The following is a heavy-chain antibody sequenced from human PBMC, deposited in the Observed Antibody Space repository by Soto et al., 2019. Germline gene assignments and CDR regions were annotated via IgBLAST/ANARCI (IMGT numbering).Heavy chain of an antibody. CDR2: ISAYNGNT. CDR3: AGDRKDTMVRGGGDWFDP. V-gene: IGHV1-18*01. Sequence: QVQLVQSGAEVKKPGASVKVSCKASGYTFTSYGISWVRQAPGQGLEWMGWISAYNGNTNYAQKRQGRVTMTTDTPTSTAYMELRGMGSDDTAVYYCAGDRKDTMVRGGGDWFDPWGQGTLVTVSS. CDR1: GYTFTSYG. D-gene: IGHD3-10*01. J-gene: IGHJ5*02.